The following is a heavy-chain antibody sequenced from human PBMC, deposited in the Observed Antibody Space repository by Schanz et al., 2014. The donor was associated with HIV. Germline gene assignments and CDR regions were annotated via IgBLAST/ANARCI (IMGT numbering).Heavy chain of an antibody. CDR2: IVSSGGDT. V-gene: IGHV3-23*01. Sequence: EVQLLESGGGLVQPGGSPRLSCTTSGFTFSDYAMSWVRQAPGKGLEWVSAIVSSGGDTYYADFVEGRFTISRDNAKNSLYLQMNRLRAEDTALYYCARVWADYGMDVWGQGTTVTVSS. CDR3: ARVWADYGMDV. D-gene: IGHD3-16*01. J-gene: IGHJ6*02. CDR1: GFTFSDYA.